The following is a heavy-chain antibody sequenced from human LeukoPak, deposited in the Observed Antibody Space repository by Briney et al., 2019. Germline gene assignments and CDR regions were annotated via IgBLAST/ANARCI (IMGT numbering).Heavy chain of an antibody. V-gene: IGHV1-2*02. CDR1: GYTFTVNY. Sequence: ASVKVSCNGTGYTFTVNYMHWVRRAPGQGLEWMGWINPNSGGTNYAQKFQGRVTMTTDTTISTAYMELSRLRSDDTAMYDCVRERRSGSYAGTFHIWGQGTVVTVSS. CDR3: VRERRSGSYAGTFHI. D-gene: IGHD1-26*01. J-gene: IGHJ3*02. CDR2: INPNSGGT.